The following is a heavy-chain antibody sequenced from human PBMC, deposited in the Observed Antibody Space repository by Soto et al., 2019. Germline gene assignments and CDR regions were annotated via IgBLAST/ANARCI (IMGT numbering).Heavy chain of an antibody. D-gene: IGHD4-17*01. J-gene: IGHJ6*03. CDR2: IKQDGSEK. CDR3: ARKGGLRVNYYYMDV. CDR1: GFTFSSYW. V-gene: IGHV3-7*01. Sequence: EVQLVESGGGLVQPGGSLRLSCAASGFTFSSYWMSWVRQAPGKGLERVANIKQDGSEKYYVDSVKGRFTISRDNAKNSLYLQMNSLRAEDTAVYYCARKGGLRVNYYYMDVWGKGTTVTVSS.